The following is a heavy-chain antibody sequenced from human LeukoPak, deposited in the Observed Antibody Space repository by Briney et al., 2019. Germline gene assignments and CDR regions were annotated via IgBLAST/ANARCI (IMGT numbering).Heavy chain of an antibody. CDR2: ISNIATI. CDR3: ARDEGLVAGIWRAYDI. D-gene: IGHD6-19*01. Sequence: GGSLRLSCAASGFTFRSYAMTWVRQAPGKGLEWVSEISNIATINYSDSVKGRFTMSRDNSKNTLYLQMNSLRAEDTAVYYCARDEGLVAGIWRAYDIWGQGTMVTVSS. V-gene: IGHV3-23*01. J-gene: IGHJ3*02. CDR1: GFTFRSYA.